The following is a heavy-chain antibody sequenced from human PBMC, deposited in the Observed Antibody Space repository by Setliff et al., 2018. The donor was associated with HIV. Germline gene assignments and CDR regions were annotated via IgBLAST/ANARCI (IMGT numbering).Heavy chain of an antibody. Sequence: GGSLRLSCAASGFTFSNSWMTWVRQAPGKGLEWVGRIKTETQRGTTDYAAPAKGRFIVSRDDSKNTLYLQMNSLRSEDTALYFCSINSPLSSWGQGTLVTVSS. V-gene: IGHV3-15*01. CDR3: SINSPLSS. D-gene: IGHD6-6*01. CDR2: IKTETQRGTT. J-gene: IGHJ4*02. CDR1: GFTFSNSW.